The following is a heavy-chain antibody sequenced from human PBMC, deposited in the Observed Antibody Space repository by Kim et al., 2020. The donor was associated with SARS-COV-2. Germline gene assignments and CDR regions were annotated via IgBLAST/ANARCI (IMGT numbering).Heavy chain of an antibody. V-gene: IGHV1-3*01. D-gene: IGHD6-13*01. J-gene: IGHJ4*02. CDR3: ARSIAAAGTTLFDY. Sequence: SQKFQGRVTITRDTSASTAYMELSSLRSEDTAVYYCARSIAAAGTTLFDYWGQGTLVTVSS.